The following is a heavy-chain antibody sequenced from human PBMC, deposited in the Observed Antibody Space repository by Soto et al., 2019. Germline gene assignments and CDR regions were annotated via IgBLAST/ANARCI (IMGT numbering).Heavy chain of an antibody. Sequence: QITLKESGPTLVKPTQTLTLTCTFSGFSLSTDGVGVGWIRQPPGKALEWLALIYWDDDQRYSPSLKTRLTINMDTSKNQVVLTMTNMDPVDTATYYCAHAYGGTSWPNDAFDVWGQGTVVTVSS. CDR2: IYWDDDQ. V-gene: IGHV2-5*02. CDR1: GFSLSTDGVG. CDR3: AHAYGGTSWPNDAFDV. D-gene: IGHD2-2*01. J-gene: IGHJ3*01.